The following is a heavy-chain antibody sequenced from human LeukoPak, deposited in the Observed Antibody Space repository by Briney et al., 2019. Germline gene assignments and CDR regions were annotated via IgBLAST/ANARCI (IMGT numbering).Heavy chain of an antibody. CDR2: IYYSGST. D-gene: IGHD3-22*01. V-gene: IGHV4-39*07. CDR1: GGSISSSSNY. Sequence: KSSETLSLTCTVSGGSISSSSNYWGWIRQPPGKGLEWIGSIYYSGSTYNNPSLKSRVTISVDTSKNQFSLKLTSVTAADTAVYFCARDSSGYNNWFDPWGQGTLVTVSS. CDR3: ARDSSGYNNWFDP. J-gene: IGHJ5*02.